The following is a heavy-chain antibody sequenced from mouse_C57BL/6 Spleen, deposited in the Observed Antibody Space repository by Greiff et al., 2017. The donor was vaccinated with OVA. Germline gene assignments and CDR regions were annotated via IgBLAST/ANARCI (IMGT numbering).Heavy chain of an antibody. CDR3: ARSTGTRYFDY. CDR1: GYTFTSYW. CDR2: IDPSDSET. D-gene: IGHD4-1*02. J-gene: IGHJ2*01. Sequence: VQLQQPGAELVRPGSSVKLSCKASGYTFTSYWMHWVKQRPIQGLEWIGNIDPSDSETHYNQKFKDKATLTVDKSSSTAYMQLSSLTSEDSAVYYCARSTGTRYFDYWGQGTTLTVSS. V-gene: IGHV1-52*01.